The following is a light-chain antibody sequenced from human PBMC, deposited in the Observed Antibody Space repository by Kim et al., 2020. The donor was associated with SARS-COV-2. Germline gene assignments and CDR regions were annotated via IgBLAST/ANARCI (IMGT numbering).Light chain of an antibody. V-gene: IGLV6-57*03. J-gene: IGLJ3*02. CDR3: QSYDSSNWV. CDR1: SGSIARNY. Sequence: GETVTISGTRSSGSIARNYVQWYQQRPGSAPTTVIYEDNQRPSGVPDRFSGSIDSSSNSASLTISGLKTEDEADYYCQSYDSSNWVFGGGTQLTVL. CDR2: EDN.